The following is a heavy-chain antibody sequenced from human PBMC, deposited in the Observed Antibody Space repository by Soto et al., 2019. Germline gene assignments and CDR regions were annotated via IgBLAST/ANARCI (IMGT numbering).Heavy chain of an antibody. Sequence: ASVKVSCKASGYTFTSYGISWVRQAPGQGLEWMGWISAYNGNTNYAQKLQGRVTMTTDTSTSTAYMELRSLRSDDTAVYYCARVGPGLQENYYYGMDVWGQGTTVTVSS. J-gene: IGHJ6*02. V-gene: IGHV1-18*01. CDR1: GYTFTSYG. CDR2: ISAYNGNT. CDR3: ARVGPGLQENYYYGMDV.